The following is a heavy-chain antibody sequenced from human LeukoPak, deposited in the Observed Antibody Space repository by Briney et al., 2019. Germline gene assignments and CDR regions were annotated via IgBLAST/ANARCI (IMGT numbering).Heavy chain of an antibody. V-gene: IGHV3-21*01. Sequence: GGSLRLSCAASGFTFSSYSMNWVRQTPGKWLEWVSSISSSSSYIYYADSVKGRFTISRDNAKNSLYLQMNSLRAEDTAVYYCAKVDYGEYVGNRDFDYWGQGTLVTVSS. CDR1: GFTFSSYS. CDR3: AKVDYGEYVGNRDFDY. D-gene: IGHD4-17*01. CDR2: ISSSSSYI. J-gene: IGHJ4*02.